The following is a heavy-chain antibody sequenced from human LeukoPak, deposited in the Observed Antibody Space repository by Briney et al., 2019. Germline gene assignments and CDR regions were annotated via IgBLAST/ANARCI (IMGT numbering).Heavy chain of an antibody. D-gene: IGHD3-3*01. CDR2: ISVSGNT. CDR1: GFTLSSYA. CDR3: ARDRSTDFWSGYYTNYFDY. Sequence: PGGSLRLSCAASGFTLSSYAMSWVRQGPGKGLEWVSAISVSGNTYHADSVKGRFTISRDNAKNSLSLQMSSLRAEDTAVYYCARDRSTDFWSGYYTNYFDYWGQGTLVIVSS. J-gene: IGHJ4*02. V-gene: IGHV3-23*01.